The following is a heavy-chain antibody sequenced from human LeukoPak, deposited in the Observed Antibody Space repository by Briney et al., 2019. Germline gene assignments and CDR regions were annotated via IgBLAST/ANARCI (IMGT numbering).Heavy chain of an antibody. CDR3: ARGGLSRYGSGFLYYYYGMDV. CDR2: FDPEDGET. Sequence: ASVKVSCKVSGYTLTELSMHWVRQAPGKGLEWMGGFDPEDGETIYAQKFQGRVTMTEDTSTDTAYMELSSLRSDDTAVYYCARGGLSRYGSGFLYYYYGMDVWGQGTTVTVSS. V-gene: IGHV1-24*01. D-gene: IGHD3-10*01. J-gene: IGHJ6*02. CDR1: GYTLTELS.